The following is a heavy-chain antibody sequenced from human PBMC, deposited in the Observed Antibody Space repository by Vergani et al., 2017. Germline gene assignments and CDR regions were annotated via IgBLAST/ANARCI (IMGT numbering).Heavy chain of an antibody. CDR2: SGQNFRT. Sequence: QMQLQESGPGLLRPSQTLSLTCTVSGGSMNSGDYYWSWIRQSPGKGLEWVSGISGQNFRTHYADSVKGRFTISRDDSKNQFSLKLTSVTAADTAVYRCVCRATSPPRCFDCWGQGTLVIVSS. V-gene: IGHV4-39*01. CDR1: GGSMNSGDYY. J-gene: IGHJ4*02. D-gene: IGHD2-2*01. CDR3: VCRATSPPRCFDC.